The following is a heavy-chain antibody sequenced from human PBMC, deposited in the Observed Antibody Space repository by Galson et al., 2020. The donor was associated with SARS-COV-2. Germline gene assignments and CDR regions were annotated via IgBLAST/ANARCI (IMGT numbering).Heavy chain of an antibody. D-gene: IGHD1-26*01. V-gene: IGHV4-39*01. CDR1: GDSISSSSYF. CDR3: ASSSSGGSNWCYP. Sequence: SETLSLTCTVSGDSISSSSYFWGWLRQSPGKGLEWIGTNHYSGGTYYNPSIKRRVTISADTSKSQFSLRLSSVTAAATAGYYCASSSSGGSNWCYPSGQAALVTVCS. CDR2: NHYSGGT. J-gene: IGHJ5*02.